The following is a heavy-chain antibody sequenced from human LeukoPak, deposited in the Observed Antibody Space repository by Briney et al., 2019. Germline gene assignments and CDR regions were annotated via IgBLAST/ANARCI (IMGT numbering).Heavy chain of an antibody. CDR3: ARGRIEWRYYYGSGSPFDY. CDR1: GFTFNTYS. CDR2: INHSGST. Sequence: GSLRLSCEASGFTFNTYSMNWARQPPGKGLEWIGEINHSGSTNYNPSLKSRVTISVDTSKNQLSLKLSSVTAADTAVYYCARGRIEWRYYYGSGSPFDYWGQGTLVTVSS. D-gene: IGHD3-10*01. J-gene: IGHJ4*02. V-gene: IGHV4-34*01.